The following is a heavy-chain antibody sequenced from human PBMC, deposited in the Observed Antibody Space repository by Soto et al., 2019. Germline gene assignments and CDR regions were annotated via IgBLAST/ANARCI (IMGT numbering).Heavy chain of an antibody. D-gene: IGHD5-18*01. CDR2: ISYDGSNK. Sequence: GGSLRLSCAASGFTFGSYAMHWVRQAPGKGLEWVAVISYDGSNKYYADSVKGRFTISRDNSKNTLYLQMNSLGAEDTAVYYCARPRAYSYGEDLKYIDFWGQGTMVTVSS. J-gene: IGHJ4*02. CDR1: GFTFGSYA. CDR3: ARPRAYSYGEDLKYIDF. V-gene: IGHV3-30-3*01.